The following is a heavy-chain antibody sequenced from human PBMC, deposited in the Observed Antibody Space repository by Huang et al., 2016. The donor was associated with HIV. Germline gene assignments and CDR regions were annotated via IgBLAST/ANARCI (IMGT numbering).Heavy chain of an antibody. CDR1: GYTFTSYG. CDR2: ISAYNGVT. CDR3: ARDSPLLGVVIVVVPTAPNAFDI. J-gene: IGHJ3*02. V-gene: IGHV1-18*01. D-gene: IGHD2-2*01. Sequence: QVQLVQSGVEVKKPGASVKVSCKASGYTFTSYGISWVRQAPGQGLEWMGGISAYNGVTNYAQNVQGRVTMTTDTSTSTAYMERRSLRSDDTAVYYCARDSPLLGVVIVVVPTAPNAFDIWGQGTMVTVSS.